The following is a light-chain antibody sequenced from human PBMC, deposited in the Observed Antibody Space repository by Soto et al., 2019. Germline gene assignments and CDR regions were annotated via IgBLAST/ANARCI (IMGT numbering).Light chain of an antibody. Sequence: EILMTQSPATLSVSPGERATLSCRASQRISGYLAWYQQRPGQAPRLLIYDASNRATGIPVRFSGSGSGTDYTLTITNLESEDFAVYYCQQRSNWPWTFGQGTKVDI. J-gene: IGKJ1*01. CDR1: QRISGY. V-gene: IGKV3-11*01. CDR3: QQRSNWPWT. CDR2: DAS.